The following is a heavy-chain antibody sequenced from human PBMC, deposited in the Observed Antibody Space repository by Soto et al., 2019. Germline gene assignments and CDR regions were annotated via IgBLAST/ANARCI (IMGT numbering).Heavy chain of an antibody. J-gene: IGHJ6*02. CDR2: ISAYNGNT. D-gene: IGHD3-22*01. CDR3: ARDGYDDSSGYQYGMEV. CDR1: GYTFTSYG. Sequence: QVQLVQSGSEVKKPGASVKVSCKASGYTFTSYGISWVRQAPGQGLVWMGWISAYNGNTNYAQKLQGRVTMTTDTSTSKAYMELRRLRSDDTAVYYCARDGYDDSSGYQYGMEVWGQGTTVTVSS. V-gene: IGHV1-18*01.